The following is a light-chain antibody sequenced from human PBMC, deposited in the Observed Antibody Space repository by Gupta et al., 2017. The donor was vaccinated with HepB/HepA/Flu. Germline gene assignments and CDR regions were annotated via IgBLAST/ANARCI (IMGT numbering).Light chain of an antibody. CDR3: HQDDHAPIT. CDR1: QTVDKNY. J-gene: IGKJ5*01. Sequence: EIVLTQSPGTLSLSPGERATLSCRASQTVDKNYLGWFQQKPGQTPRLVIYDVSNRATGIPDRFSGSGSGTDFTLTISRLEPEDFSVYYCHQDDHAPITFGQGTQLDIK. V-gene: IGKV3-20*01. CDR2: DVS.